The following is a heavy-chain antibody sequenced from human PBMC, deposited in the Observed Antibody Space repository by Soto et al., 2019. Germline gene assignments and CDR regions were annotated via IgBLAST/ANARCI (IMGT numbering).Heavy chain of an antibody. CDR3: ARAVAVPADFDY. Sequence: KFQGRVTITRDTSASTAYMELSSLRSEDTAVYDCARAVAVPADFDYWGQGTLVTVSS. D-gene: IGHD6-19*01. J-gene: IGHJ4*02. V-gene: IGHV1-3*01.